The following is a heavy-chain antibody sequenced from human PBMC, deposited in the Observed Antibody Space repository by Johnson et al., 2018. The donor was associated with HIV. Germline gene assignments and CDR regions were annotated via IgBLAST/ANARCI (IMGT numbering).Heavy chain of an antibody. Sequence: QVQLVESGGGVVRPGRSLRLSCAASGFTFSSYAMHWVRQAPGQGLEWVAVISYDGSNKYYADSVKGRFTISRDNSKNTLYLQMNSLRAEDTAVYYCARVGDSSSSLGAFDIWGQGTMVTVSS. V-gene: IGHV3-30*04. D-gene: IGHD6-6*01. CDR3: ARVGDSSSSLGAFDI. CDR2: ISYDGSNK. J-gene: IGHJ3*02. CDR1: GFTFSSYA.